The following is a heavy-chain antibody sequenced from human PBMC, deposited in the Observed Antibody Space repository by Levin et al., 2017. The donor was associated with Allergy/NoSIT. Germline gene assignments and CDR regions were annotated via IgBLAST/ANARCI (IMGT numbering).Heavy chain of an antibody. J-gene: IGHJ4*02. Sequence: GGSLRLSCAASGFIVSDSYMSWIRQAPGKGLEWVSYISRGNSYTNYLDSVKGRFTISGDNAKNSLYLQMNSLRAEDTAIYYCARGRVPNDYWGQGTLVTVSS. CDR1: GFIVSDSY. CDR2: ISRGNSYT. D-gene: IGHD3-10*01. V-gene: IGHV3-11*05. CDR3: ARGRVPNDY.